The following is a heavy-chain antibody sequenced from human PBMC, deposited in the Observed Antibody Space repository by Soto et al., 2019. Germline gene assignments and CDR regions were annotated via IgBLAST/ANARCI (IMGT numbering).Heavy chain of an antibody. J-gene: IGHJ6*02. V-gene: IGHV3-23*01. D-gene: IGHD5-12*01. CDR2: ISGSGGST. CDR3: AKGTGWLRYYYYGMDV. CDR1: GFTFSSYA. Sequence: GWSLRLACAASGFTFSSYAMTWVRHAPGKGLELVSAISGSGGSTYYADYVKGRFTISRANSKNTLYLQMNSLRDAATAVYYCAKGTGWLRYYYYGMDVWGQGTTVTVSS.